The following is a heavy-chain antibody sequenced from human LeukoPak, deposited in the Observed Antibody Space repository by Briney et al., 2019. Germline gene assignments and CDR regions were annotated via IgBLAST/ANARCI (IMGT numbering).Heavy chain of an antibody. CDR1: GGSISSSSHY. V-gene: IGHV4-39*01. CDR3: ASQMYYYDRSGYYYGFDY. Sequence: SETLSLTCTVSGGSISSSSHYWAWIRQPPGTGLEWIGSIYYSGTTFYNPSLKSRLTISVDTSNNQFSLKLSSVTAADTAVYYCASQMYYYDRSGYYYGFDYWGQGTLVTVSS. CDR2: IYYSGTT. J-gene: IGHJ4*02. D-gene: IGHD3-22*01.